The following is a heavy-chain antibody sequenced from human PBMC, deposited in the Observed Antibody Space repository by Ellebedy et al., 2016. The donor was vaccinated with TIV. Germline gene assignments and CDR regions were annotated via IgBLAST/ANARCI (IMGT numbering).Heavy chain of an antibody. Sequence: GESLKISCATSGFTFDNFAMRWFRQAPGKGLEWVSAITGSGDRTFYADSVKGRFTISRDNSKRTVDLQMNGLRAEDTAIYFCAKDRTSGEGYSVFDSWGQGTMVSVSS. CDR3: AKDRTSGEGYSVFDS. V-gene: IGHV3-23*01. CDR2: ITGSGDRT. CDR1: GFTFDNFA. D-gene: IGHD4-17*01. J-gene: IGHJ4*02.